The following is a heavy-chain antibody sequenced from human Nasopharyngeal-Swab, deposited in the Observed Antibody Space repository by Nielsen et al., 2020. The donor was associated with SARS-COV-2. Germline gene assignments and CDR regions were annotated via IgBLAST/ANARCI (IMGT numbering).Heavy chain of an antibody. J-gene: IGHJ3*02. D-gene: IGHD1-1*01. CDR3: ARASSSNDGAFDI. CDR1: GFTFSDYY. CDR2: ISSSSSYT. V-gene: IGHV3-11*06. Sequence: GGSLRLSCAASGFTFSDYYMSWIRQAPGKGLEWVSYISSSSSYTNYADSVKGRFTISRDNAKNSLYLQMNSLRAGDTAVYYCARASSSNDGAFDIWGQGTMVTVSS.